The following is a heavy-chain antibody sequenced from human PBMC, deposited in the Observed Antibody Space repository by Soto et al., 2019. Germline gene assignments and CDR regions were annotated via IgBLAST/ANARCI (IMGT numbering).Heavy chain of an antibody. D-gene: IGHD6-6*01. J-gene: IGHJ4*02. V-gene: IGHV1-3*01. CDR2: INAGNGNT. Sequence: ASVKVSCKASGYTFTSYAMHWVRQAPGQRLEWMGRINAGNGNTKYSQKFQGRVTITRDTSASTAYMELSSLRSEETAVYYCARDWADGGSSFDYWGQGTLVTVSS. CDR1: GYTFTSYA. CDR3: ARDWADGGSSFDY.